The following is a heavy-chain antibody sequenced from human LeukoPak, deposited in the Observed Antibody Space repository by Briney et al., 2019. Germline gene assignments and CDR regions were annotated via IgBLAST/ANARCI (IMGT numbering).Heavy chain of an antibody. J-gene: IGHJ2*01. CDR3: ARDRRYYDSRGYYFPWYFEL. Sequence: GGSLTLSCAASGFTVRSNYMSWLRQVPGQGLEWVSVIYSGVSTYYADSVKRRFTISRDNSKNTLYLQMNSLRAEDTALYYCARDRRYYDSRGYYFPWYFELWGRGTLVTVSS. V-gene: IGHV3-53*01. CDR2: IYSGVST. D-gene: IGHD3-22*01. CDR1: GFTVRSNY.